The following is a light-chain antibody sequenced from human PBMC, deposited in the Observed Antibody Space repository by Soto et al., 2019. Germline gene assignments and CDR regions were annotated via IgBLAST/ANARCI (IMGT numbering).Light chain of an antibody. CDR2: SNN. CDR3: ASWDDSLSETV. CDR1: NFHVKNNY. V-gene: IGLV1-47*01. Sequence: QSVLTQPPSLSGTPGQSVPLSCSGSNFHVKNNYLYWYQQFAVTAPQLLIYSNNRRPSGVPDRFSGSKSGSSASLAISGLRPEDDADYYCASWDDSLSETVFGGGTQLTVL. J-gene: IGLJ7*01.